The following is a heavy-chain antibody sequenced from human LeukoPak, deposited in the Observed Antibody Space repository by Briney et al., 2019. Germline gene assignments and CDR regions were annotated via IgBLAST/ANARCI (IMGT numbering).Heavy chain of an antibody. CDR3: AAWTDRGYSY. Sequence: GGSLRLSCTASGFTFSRSWMNWIRQAPGKGLEWVANINPDGDGMRFVDSVKGRFTMSRDNAQSSLHLQMDSLRVEDTAFYYCAAWTDRGYSYWGQGVLVTVPS. CDR1: GFTFSRSW. CDR2: INPDGDGM. V-gene: IGHV3-7*01. D-gene: IGHD5-12*01. J-gene: IGHJ4*02.